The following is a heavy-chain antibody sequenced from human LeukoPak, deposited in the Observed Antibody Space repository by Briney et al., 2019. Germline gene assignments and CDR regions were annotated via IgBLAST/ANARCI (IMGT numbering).Heavy chain of an antibody. Sequence: GGSLRLSCAASGFTFSNYAMSWVRQAPRKGLEWVSVISARGSVYYPDSVKGRFTISRDNSKNTLYLQTNSLRAEDTAVYYCARVLSGRGSLYSYYYYMDVWGKGTTVTISS. V-gene: IGHV3-23*01. CDR2: ISARGSV. D-gene: IGHD3-10*01. CDR3: ARVLSGRGSLYSYYYYMDV. CDR1: GFTFSNYA. J-gene: IGHJ6*03.